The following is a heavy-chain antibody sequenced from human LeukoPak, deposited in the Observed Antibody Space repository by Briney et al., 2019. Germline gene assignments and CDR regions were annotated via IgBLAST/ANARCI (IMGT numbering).Heavy chain of an antibody. V-gene: IGHV4-30-4*08. CDR2: IYYSGST. D-gene: IGHD1-26*01. Sequence: PSQXLXXXCTVXGGSISSGDYXWRWLRQPPGRGXEWVGYIYYSGSTYYNPSLKSRVTISVDKSKNQFSLKLSSVTAADTAVYYCARQSGSSDDAFDIWGQGTMFTVSS. J-gene: IGHJ3*02. CDR3: ARQSGSSDDAFDI. CDR1: GGSISSGDYX.